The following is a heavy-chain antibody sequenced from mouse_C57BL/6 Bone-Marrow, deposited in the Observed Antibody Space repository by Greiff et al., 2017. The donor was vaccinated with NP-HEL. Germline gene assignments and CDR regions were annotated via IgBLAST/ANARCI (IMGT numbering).Heavy chain of an antibody. D-gene: IGHD2-2*01. Sequence: EVQLQQSGPGLVKPSQTVFLTCTVTGISITTGNYRWSWIRQFPGNKLEWIGYIYYSGTITYNPSLTSRTTITRDTPKNQFFLEMNSLTAEDTATYYGARGLPSYWYFDVWGTGTTVTVSS. CDR2: IYYSGTI. V-gene: IGHV3-5*01. CDR1: GISITTGNYR. J-gene: IGHJ1*03. CDR3: ARGLPSYWYFDV.